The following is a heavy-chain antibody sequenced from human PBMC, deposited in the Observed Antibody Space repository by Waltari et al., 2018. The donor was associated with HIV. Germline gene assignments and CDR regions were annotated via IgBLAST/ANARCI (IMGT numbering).Heavy chain of an antibody. CDR2: INSDGRTI. CDR3: SSDTFGEYDF. CDR1: GFSVTNYW. J-gene: IGHJ4*02. Sequence: EVQLVQSGGGLIKPGGSLRLSCAASGFSVTNYWMHWVRQSPGKGLVCCSRINSDGRTIDYADSMKGRFTMSRDRAKTTLPLQMDSLREEDTAGYYCSSDTFGEYDFWGQGALVTVSS. D-gene: IGHD3-3*01. V-gene: IGHV3-74*01.